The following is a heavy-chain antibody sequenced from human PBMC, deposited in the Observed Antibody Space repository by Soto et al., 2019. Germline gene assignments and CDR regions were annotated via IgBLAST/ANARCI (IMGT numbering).Heavy chain of an antibody. Sequence: QVQLQESGPGLVKPSQTLSLTCTVSVGSISSGGYYWSWIRHHPGKGLEWIGYIYYSGSTYYNPSLKSRVTISVDTSKNQFSLKLSSVTAADTAVYYCAAEGGYCSGGSCYNDAFDIWGQGTMVTVSS. J-gene: IGHJ3*02. CDR1: VGSISSGGYY. CDR2: IYYSGST. V-gene: IGHV4-31*03. D-gene: IGHD2-15*01. CDR3: AAEGGYCSGGSCYNDAFDI.